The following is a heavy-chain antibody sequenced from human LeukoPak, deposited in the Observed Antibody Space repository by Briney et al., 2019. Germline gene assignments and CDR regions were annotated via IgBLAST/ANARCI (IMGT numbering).Heavy chain of an antibody. J-gene: IGHJ4*02. CDR2: MYYSGTT. Sequence: SETLSLTCTVSGGSISSYYWCWIRQPPGKGLELIGYMYYSGTTNYNPSLKSRVTISVDTSRNQFSLKLSSVTAADTAVYYCARGSSSWAVWGQGTLVTVSS. D-gene: IGHD6-13*01. CDR3: ARGSSSWAV. V-gene: IGHV4-59*01. CDR1: GGSISSYY.